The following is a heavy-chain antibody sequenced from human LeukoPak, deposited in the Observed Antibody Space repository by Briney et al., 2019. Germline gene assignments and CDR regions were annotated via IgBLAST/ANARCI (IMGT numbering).Heavy chain of an antibody. Sequence: SQTLSLTCFISGDSVSSNSAAWNWIRQSPSRGLEWLGRTYYGSKRYNEYAVSVKSRITINPDTSKNQFSLQLNSVTPEDTAVYYCARDGDSSGYRRYFDLWGRGTLVTVSS. J-gene: IGHJ2*01. CDR3: ARDGDSSGYRRYFDL. V-gene: IGHV6-1*01. D-gene: IGHD3-22*01. CDR1: GDSVSSNSAA. CDR2: TYYGSKRYN.